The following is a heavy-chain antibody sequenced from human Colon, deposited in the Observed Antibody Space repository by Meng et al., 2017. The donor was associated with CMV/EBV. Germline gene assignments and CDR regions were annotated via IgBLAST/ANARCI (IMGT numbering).Heavy chain of an antibody. CDR3: ASSLLAGPGSFGSGSRPAGYFDY. D-gene: IGHD3-3*01. CDR2: IYHSGST. Sequence: GSLRLSCTVSGGSIRSHFWNWFRQPPGKGLEWIGYIYHSGSTNYNPSLKSRVTISLDTSKNQFSLKLSSVTAVDTAVYYCASSLLAGPGSFGSGSRPAGYFDYWGQGALVTVSS. CDR1: GGSIRSHF. V-gene: IGHV4-59*11. J-gene: IGHJ4*02.